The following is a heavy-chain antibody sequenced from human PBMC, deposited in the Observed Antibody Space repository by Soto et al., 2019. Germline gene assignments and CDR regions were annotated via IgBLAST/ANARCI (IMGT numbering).Heavy chain of an antibody. CDR2: IWYDGSNK. J-gene: IGHJ5*02. CDR1: GFTFSSYG. V-gene: IGHV3-33*01. D-gene: IGHD3-22*01. CDR3: ARSSRRLLTKNWFDP. Sequence: AGGSLRLSCAASGFTFSSYGVHWVRQAPGKGLEWVAVIWYDGSNKYYADSVKGRFTISRDNSKNTLYLQMNSLRAEDTAVYYCARSSRRLLTKNWFDPWGQGTLVTVSS.